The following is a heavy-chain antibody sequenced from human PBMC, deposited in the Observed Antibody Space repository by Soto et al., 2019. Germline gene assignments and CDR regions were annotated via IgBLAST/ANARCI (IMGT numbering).Heavy chain of an antibody. CDR2: IYYSGTT. CDR3: ARNRGYYDILTGYYTELNFDY. V-gene: IGHV4-39*01. D-gene: IGHD3-9*01. J-gene: IGHJ4*02. Sequence: SETLSLTCTVSGGSISSSSYYWGWIRQPPGKGLEWIGSIYYSGTTYYNPSLKSRVTISVDTSKNQFSLKLSSVTAADTAVYYCARNRGYYDILTGYYTELNFDYWGQGTLVT. CDR1: GGSISSSSYY.